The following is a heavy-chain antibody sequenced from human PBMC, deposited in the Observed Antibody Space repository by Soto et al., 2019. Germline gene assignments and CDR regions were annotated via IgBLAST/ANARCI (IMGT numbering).Heavy chain of an antibody. CDR3: ARRGTDRVGYYYGMDV. D-gene: IGHD3-16*01. CDR2: IYPGDSDT. Sequence: PGESQKISCKGSGYSFTSYWIGWVRQMPGKGLEWMGIIYPGDSDTRYSPSFQGQVTISADKSISTAYLQWSSLKASDTAMYYCARRGTDRVGYYYGMDVWGQGTTVTVSS. CDR1: GYSFTSYW. J-gene: IGHJ6*02. V-gene: IGHV5-51*01.